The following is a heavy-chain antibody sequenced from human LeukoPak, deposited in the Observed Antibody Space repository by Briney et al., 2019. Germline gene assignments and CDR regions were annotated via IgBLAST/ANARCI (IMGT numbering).Heavy chain of an antibody. CDR3: AKAQSYGDTMFFDY. J-gene: IGHJ4*02. CDR1: GFTFSSYG. D-gene: IGHD5-18*01. V-gene: IGHV3-30*02. Sequence: PGGSLRLSCAASGFTFSSYGMHWVRQAPGEGLEWVAFIRYDGSNKYYADSVKGRFTISRDNSKNTLYLQMNSLRVEDTAVYYCAKAQSYGDTMFFDYWGQGTLVTVSS. CDR2: IRYDGSNK.